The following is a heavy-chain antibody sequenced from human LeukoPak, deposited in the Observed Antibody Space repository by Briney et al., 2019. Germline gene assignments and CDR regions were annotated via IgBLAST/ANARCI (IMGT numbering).Heavy chain of an antibody. D-gene: IGHD3-22*01. CDR3: AREERVYDSSGYYYFDY. V-gene: IGHV3-7*01. Sequence: PGGSLRLSCAASGFTFSSYWMSCVRQAPGKGLEWVANIKQDGSEKYYVDSVKGRLTISRDNAKNSLYLQMNSLRAEDTAVYYRAREERVYDSSGYYYFDYWGQGTLVTVSS. CDR2: IKQDGSEK. CDR1: GFTFSSYW. J-gene: IGHJ4*02.